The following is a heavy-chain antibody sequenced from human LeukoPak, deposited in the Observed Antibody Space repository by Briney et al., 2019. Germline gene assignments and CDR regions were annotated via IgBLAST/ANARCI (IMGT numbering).Heavy chain of an antibody. D-gene: IGHD3-10*01. V-gene: IGHV3-30-3*02. J-gene: IGHJ3*02. CDR3: AKNAGTSFTVHAFDI. Sequence: PGGSLRLSCAASGFTFSSYLMHWVRQAPGKGLEWVAVISYDGNNKYYADSVKGRFTLSRDNSKNTLYLQMNSLRAEDTAVYSCAKNAGTSFTVHAFDIWGQGTMVTVST. CDR1: GFTFSSYL. CDR2: ISYDGNNK.